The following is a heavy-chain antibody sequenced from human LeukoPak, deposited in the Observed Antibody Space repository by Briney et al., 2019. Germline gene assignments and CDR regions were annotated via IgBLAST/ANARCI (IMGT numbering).Heavy chain of an antibody. D-gene: IGHD4-17*01. V-gene: IGHV1-69*04. CDR1: GYTFTSYD. CDR3: ARDLGLNSDDYGDYYYDY. CDR2: IIPILGIA. J-gene: IGHJ4*02. Sequence: GASVKVSCKASGYTFTSYDINWVRQATGQGLEWMGRIIPILGIANYAQKFQGRVTITADKSTSTAYMELSSLRSEDTAVYYCARDLGLNSDDYGDYYYDYWGQGTLVTVSS.